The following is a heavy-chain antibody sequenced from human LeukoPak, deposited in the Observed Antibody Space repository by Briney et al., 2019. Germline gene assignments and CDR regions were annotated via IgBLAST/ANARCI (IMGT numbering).Heavy chain of an antibody. V-gene: IGHV3-23*01. CDR1: GFTFSSYA. Sequence: GGSLRLSCAASGFTFSSYAMSWVRQAPGKGLEWVSAISGSGGSTYYADSAKGRFTISRDNSKNTLYLQMNSLRAEDTAVYFCAKRGVVIRVILVGFHKEAYYFDSWGRGALVTVSS. D-gene: IGHD3-22*01. CDR2: ISGSGGST. CDR3: AKRGVVIRVILVGFHKEAYYFDS. J-gene: IGHJ4*02.